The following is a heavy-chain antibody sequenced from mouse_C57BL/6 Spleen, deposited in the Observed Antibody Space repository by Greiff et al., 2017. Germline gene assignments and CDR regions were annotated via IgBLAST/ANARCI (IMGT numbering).Heavy chain of an antibody. CDR3: AISGWLLLVSPYYFDY. CDR1: GYTFTSYW. J-gene: IGHJ2*01. Sequence: QVQLKQPGAELVKPGASVKVSCKASGYTFTSYWMHWVKQRPGQGLEWIGRIHPSDSDTNYNQKFKGKATLTVDKSSSSAYMQLSSLTSEDSAVXYCAISGWLLLVSPYYFDYWGQGTTLTVSS. D-gene: IGHD2-3*01. CDR2: IHPSDSDT. V-gene: IGHV1-74*01.